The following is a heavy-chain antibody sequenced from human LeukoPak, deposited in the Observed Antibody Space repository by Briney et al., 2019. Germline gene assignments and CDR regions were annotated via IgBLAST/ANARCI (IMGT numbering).Heavy chain of an antibody. CDR1: RFTFSSYA. J-gene: IGHJ4*02. Sequence: GGSLTLSCAASRFTFSSYAMSWVRQAPGKGLEWVSAISGSGGSTYYADSVKGRFTISRDNSKNTLYLQMNSLRAQDTAVYYCAKEGCSSTSCSGWDYWGQGTLVTVSS. D-gene: IGHD2-2*01. CDR2: ISGSGGST. CDR3: AKEGCSSTSCSGWDY. V-gene: IGHV3-23*01.